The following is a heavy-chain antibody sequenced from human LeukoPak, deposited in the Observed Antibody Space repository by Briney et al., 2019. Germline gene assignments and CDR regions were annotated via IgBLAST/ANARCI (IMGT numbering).Heavy chain of an antibody. CDR3: ATWGKYGSGSYIDY. CDR2: IYHSGST. CDR1: GGSISSSNW. J-gene: IGHJ4*02. D-gene: IGHD3-10*01. V-gene: IGHV4-4*02. Sequence: RASGTLSLTCAVSGGSISSSNWWSWVRQPPGKGLEWIGEIYHSGSTNYNPSLKSRVTISVDKSKNQFSLKLSSVTAADTAVYYCATWGKYGSGSYIDYWGQGTLVTVSS.